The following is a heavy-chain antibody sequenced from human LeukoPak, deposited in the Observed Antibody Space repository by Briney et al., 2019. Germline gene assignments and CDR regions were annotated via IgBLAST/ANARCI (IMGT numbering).Heavy chain of an antibody. CDR2: INHSGST. V-gene: IGHV4-34*01. D-gene: IGHD5-24*01. J-gene: IGHJ4*02. CDR3: ARARDGYNFGPTPSYYFDY. Sequence: SETLSLTCAVYGGSFSGYYWSWIRQPPGKGLEWIGEINHSGSTNYNPSLKSRVTISVDTSKNQFSLKLSSVTAADTAVYYCARARDGYNFGPTPSYYFDYWGQGTLVTVSS. CDR1: GGSFSGYY.